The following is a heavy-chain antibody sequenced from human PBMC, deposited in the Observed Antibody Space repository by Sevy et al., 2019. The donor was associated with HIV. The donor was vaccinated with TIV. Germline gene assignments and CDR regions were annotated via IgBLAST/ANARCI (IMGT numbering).Heavy chain of an antibody. V-gene: IGHV3-7*01. CDR2: INQDGSQK. Sequence: GGSLRLSCAASGFTFSDYFMGWVRKAPGKGLEWIANINQDGSQKNYVDSVKGRFTITRDNAKNLFSLQMNSLRVDDTAVYYFARELWPGDYWGQGTLVTVSS. CDR1: GFTFSDYF. CDR3: ARELWPGDY. J-gene: IGHJ4*02. D-gene: IGHD2-21*01.